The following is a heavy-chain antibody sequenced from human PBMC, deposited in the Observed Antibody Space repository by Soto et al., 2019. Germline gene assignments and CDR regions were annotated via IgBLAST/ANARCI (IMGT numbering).Heavy chain of an antibody. D-gene: IGHD3-22*01. V-gene: IGHV1-46*01. CDR3: AREKYYYEGSGPHTHDY. J-gene: IGHJ4*01. CDR1: GYTFTSYY. CDR2: INPSGGST. Sequence: ASVKVSCKASGYTFTSYYMHWVRQAPGQGLEWMGIINPSGGSTSYAQKFQGRVTMTRDTSTSTVYMELSSLRSEDTAVYYCAREKYYYEGSGPHTHDYWGHGTLVTVSS.